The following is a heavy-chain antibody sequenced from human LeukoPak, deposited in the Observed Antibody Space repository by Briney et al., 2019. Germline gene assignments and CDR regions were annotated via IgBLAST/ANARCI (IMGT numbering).Heavy chain of an antibody. Sequence: SETLSLTCTVSGGSISSYYWSWIRQPAGKGLEWIGRTYTSGSINYNPSLKSRVTMSVDTSKNQFSLKLRSVTAADTAVYYCVRGGYYYGPSDWGQGTLVTVSS. J-gene: IGHJ4*02. CDR2: TYTSGSI. D-gene: IGHD3-10*01. V-gene: IGHV4-4*07. CDR1: GGSISSYY. CDR3: VRGGYYYGPSD.